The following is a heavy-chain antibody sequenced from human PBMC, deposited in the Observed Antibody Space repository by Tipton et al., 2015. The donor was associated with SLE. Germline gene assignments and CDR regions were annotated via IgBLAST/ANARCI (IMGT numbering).Heavy chain of an antibody. V-gene: IGHV1-2*02. J-gene: IGHJ1*01. D-gene: IGHD6-6*01. CDR1: GYTFTGYY. CDR3: ARGVGDIAARVYFQH. CDR2: INPNSGGT. Sequence: QLVQSGPEVKKPGASVKVSCKASGYTFTGYYMHWVRQAPGQGLEWMGWINPNSGGTNYAQKFQGRVTMTRDTSISTAYMELSRLRSDDTAVYYCARGVGDIAARVYFQHWGQGTLVTVSS.